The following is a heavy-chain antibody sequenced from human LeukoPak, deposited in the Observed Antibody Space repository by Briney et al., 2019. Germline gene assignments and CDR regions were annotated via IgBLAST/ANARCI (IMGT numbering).Heavy chain of an antibody. CDR1: GFTFSSYS. Sequence: GGSLRLSCAASGFTFSSYSMNWVRQAPGKGLERVSSISSSSSYIYYADPVKGRFTISRDNAKNSLYLQMNSLRAEDTAVYYCARDTDCSSTSCYVNALDYWGQGTLVTVSS. CDR3: ARDTDCSSTSCYVNALDY. CDR2: ISSSSSYI. J-gene: IGHJ4*02. V-gene: IGHV3-21*06. D-gene: IGHD2-2*01.